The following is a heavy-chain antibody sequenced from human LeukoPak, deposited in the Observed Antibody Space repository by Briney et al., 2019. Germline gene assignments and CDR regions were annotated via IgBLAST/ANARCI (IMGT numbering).Heavy chain of an antibody. CDR3: AKDLDTAMVPGYGGNSFDY. J-gene: IGHJ4*02. D-gene: IGHD5-18*01. CDR2: IGYDGINK. CDR1: GFSFNAYG. V-gene: IGHV3-30*02. Sequence: LGGSLRLSCAASGFSFNAYGMHWVRQAPGKGLEWVAFIGYDGINKDYADSVKGRFTFSRDSSKNTLYLQMSSLRTEDTAVYYCAKDLDTAMVPGYGGNSFDYWGQGTLVTVSS.